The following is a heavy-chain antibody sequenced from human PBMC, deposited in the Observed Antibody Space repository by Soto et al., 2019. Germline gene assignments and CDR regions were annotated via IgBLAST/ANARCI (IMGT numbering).Heavy chain of an antibody. D-gene: IGHD1-1*01. V-gene: IGHV4-38-2*01. J-gene: IGHJ4*02. CDR3: ARGTPTNFDY. CDR2: IYHSGST. Sequence: SETLSLTCAVSGYSIISGYYWGLIRQPPGKGLEWIGSIYHSGSTYYNPSLKSRVTISVDTSKNQFSLKLSSVTAADTAVYYCARGTPTNFDYWGQGTLVTVSS. CDR1: GYSIISGYY.